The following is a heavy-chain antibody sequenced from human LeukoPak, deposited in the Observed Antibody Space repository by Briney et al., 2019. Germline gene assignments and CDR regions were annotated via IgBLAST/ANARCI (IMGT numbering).Heavy chain of an antibody. CDR2: IYTSGST. CDR3: AREGFSSSWFSPTSGMDV. V-gene: IGHV4-4*07. CDR1: GGSISSYY. Sequence: PSETLSLTCTVSGGSISSYYWSWIRQPAGKRLEWIGRIYTSGSTNYNPSLKSRVTMSVDTSKNQFSLKLSSVTAADTAVYYCAREGFSSSWFSPTSGMDVWGQGTTVTVSS. D-gene: IGHD6-13*01. J-gene: IGHJ6*02.